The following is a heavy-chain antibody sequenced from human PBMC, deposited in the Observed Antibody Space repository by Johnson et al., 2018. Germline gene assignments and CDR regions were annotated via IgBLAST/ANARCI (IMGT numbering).Heavy chain of an antibody. Sequence: VQLVESGGDLVQXGGSLGLSCAASGFTFASYWMTWVRQAPGKGLEWVANIKHDSSYISYVVSVKGRFTISRDNPKSSHFPQLNSLGAEDTAVYFCAKTDGSGDKGYYLAHWGRGTLVTVSS. CDR3: AKTDGSGDKGYYLAH. D-gene: IGHD3-10*01. J-gene: IGHJ2*01. V-gene: IGHV3-7*01. CDR1: GFTFASYW. CDR2: IKHDSSYI.